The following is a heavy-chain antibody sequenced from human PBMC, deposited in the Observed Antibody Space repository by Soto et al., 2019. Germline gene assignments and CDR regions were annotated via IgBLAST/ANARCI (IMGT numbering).Heavy chain of an antibody. V-gene: IGHV4-31*03. CDR1: GDSMSTGGHY. J-gene: IGHJ4*02. CDR2: VYYSGAT. CDR3: ARDKDLQPTVWGF. D-gene: IGHD3-16*01. Sequence: SETLSLSCTVSGDSMSTGGHYYNWIRQVPGKGLEWIGYVYYSGATHYTPSLRARATISRDTSKNQFSLRLISVTAADTALYYCARDKDLQPTVWGFWGQGIQVTVSS.